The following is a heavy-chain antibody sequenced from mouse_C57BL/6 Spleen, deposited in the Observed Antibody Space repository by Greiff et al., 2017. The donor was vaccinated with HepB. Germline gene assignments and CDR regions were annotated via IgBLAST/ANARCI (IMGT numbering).Heavy chain of an antibody. Sequence: QVQLQQSGAELARPGASVKMSCKASGYTFTSYTMHWVKQRPGQGLEWIGYINPSSGYTKYNQKFKDKATLTADKSSSTAYMQLSSLTSEDSAVYYCARASELLLRQRYFDVWGTGTTVTVSS. CDR1: GYTFTSYT. J-gene: IGHJ1*03. CDR2: INPSSGYT. D-gene: IGHD1-1*01. CDR3: ARASELLLRQRYFDV. V-gene: IGHV1-4*01.